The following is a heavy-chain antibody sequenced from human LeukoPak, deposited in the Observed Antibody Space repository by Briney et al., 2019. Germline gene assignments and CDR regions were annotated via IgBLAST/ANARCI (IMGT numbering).Heavy chain of an antibody. CDR3: AKDRETYSSSWSVYYYYGMDV. J-gene: IGHJ6*02. Sequence: GASVKVSCKASGYTFTSYGISWVRQAPGQGLEWMGWISAYNGNTNYAQKLQGRVIMTTDTSTSTAYMELRSLRSDDTAVYYCAKDRETYSSSWSVYYYYGMDVWGQGITVTVSS. CDR1: GYTFTSYG. CDR2: ISAYNGNT. V-gene: IGHV1-18*01. D-gene: IGHD6-13*01.